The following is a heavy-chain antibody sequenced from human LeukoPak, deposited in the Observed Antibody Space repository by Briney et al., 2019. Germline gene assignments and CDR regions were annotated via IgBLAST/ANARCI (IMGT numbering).Heavy chain of an antibody. CDR3: ARTRGMSY. D-gene: IGHD3-16*01. CDR2: INHSGST. Sequence: KPSETLSLTCAVYGGSFSGYYWSWIRPPPGKGLEWIGEINHSGSTNYNPSLKSRATISVDTSKNQFSLKLSSVTAADTAVYYCARTRGMSYWGQGTLVTVSS. J-gene: IGHJ4*02. V-gene: IGHV4-34*01. CDR1: GGSFSGYY.